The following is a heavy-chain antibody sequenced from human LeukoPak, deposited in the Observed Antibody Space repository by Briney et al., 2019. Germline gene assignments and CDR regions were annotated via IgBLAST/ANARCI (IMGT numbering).Heavy chain of an antibody. J-gene: IGHJ4*02. V-gene: IGHV6-1*01. CDR1: GDSVSTNFAA. Sequence: SQTLSLTCAISGDSVSTNFAAWNWLRQSPSRGLEWLGRTYYRPRWYNEYATYVERRITYNPDTSKNQLSLQLNFVTPEDTAVYYCARDLDVVVPAGRPVTIFGVVPAYWGQGTLVTVSS. CDR2: TYYRPRWYN. D-gene: IGHD3-3*01. CDR3: ARDLDVVVPAGRPVTIFGVVPAY.